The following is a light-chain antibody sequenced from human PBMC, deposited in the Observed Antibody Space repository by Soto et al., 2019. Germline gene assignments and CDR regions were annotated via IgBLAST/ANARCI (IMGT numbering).Light chain of an antibody. Sequence: EIVLTQSPATLSLSPGERATLSCRASQSISNSLVWYQQKPGQAPRLLIFDASNSATGIPARFSGSGSGTDFTLTISSLEPEDFAVYYCQQRSNWIFTFGPGTKVDIK. J-gene: IGKJ3*01. CDR1: QSISNS. V-gene: IGKV3-11*01. CDR2: DAS. CDR3: QQRSNWIFT.